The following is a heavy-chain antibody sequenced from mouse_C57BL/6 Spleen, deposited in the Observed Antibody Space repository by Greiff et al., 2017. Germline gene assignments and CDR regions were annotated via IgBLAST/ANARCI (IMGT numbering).Heavy chain of an antibody. J-gene: IGHJ1*03. D-gene: IGHD1-1*01. CDR1: GYSITSGYY. CDR3: ARGRPTTVVAPYGYLDG. V-gene: IGHV3-6*01. CDR2: ISYDGNN. Sequence: ESGPGLVKPSQSLSLTCSVTGYSITSGYYWNWIRQFPGNKLEWMGYISYDGNNNYNPSLKNRISITRDTSKNQFFLKLNSVTTEDTATYYCARGRPTTVVAPYGYLDGWGTGTTVTVSS.